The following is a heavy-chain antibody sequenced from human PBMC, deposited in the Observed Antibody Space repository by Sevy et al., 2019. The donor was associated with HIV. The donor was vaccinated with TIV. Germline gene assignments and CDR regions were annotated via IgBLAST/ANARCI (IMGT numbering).Heavy chain of an antibody. CDR1: GGSISSGSYS. V-gene: IGHV4-30-2*01. CDR3: ARGRVGDTSSWYGAFDV. D-gene: IGHD6-13*01. J-gene: IGHJ3*01. Sequence: SETLSLTCAVSGGSISSGSYSWSWIRQPPGKGLEWIGYIFHSWATYYIPSLQSRVTISVDLSKNQFSLNLSSVTAADTAVYYCARGRVGDTSSWYGAFDVWGQGTMVTVSS. CDR2: IFHSWAT.